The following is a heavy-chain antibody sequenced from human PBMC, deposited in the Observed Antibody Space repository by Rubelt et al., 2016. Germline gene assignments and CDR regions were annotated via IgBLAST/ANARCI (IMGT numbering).Heavy chain of an antibody. D-gene: IGHD6-19*01. Sequence: QAPGKGLEWVAVVRFDGTRTYYADSVRGRFTMSRDNSRSTLYLLMNSLRAEDTAVYYCAKQVVPGTAHQFAMDVWGQGTKVTVSS. CDR2: VRFDGTRT. J-gene: IGHJ6*02. V-gene: IGHV3-30*02. CDR3: AKQVVPGTAHQFAMDV.